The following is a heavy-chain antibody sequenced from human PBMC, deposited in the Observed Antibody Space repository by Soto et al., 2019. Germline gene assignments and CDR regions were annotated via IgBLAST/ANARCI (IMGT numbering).Heavy chain of an antibody. CDR2: ISGSGGST. D-gene: IGHD6-19*01. CDR1: GFSFETCA. CDR3: AKGKTSGWYYFDF. J-gene: IGHJ4*02. Sequence: EVQLLESGGGLVQPGGSLWLSCAASGFSFETCAMSWVRQAPGKGLEWVLGISGSGGSTYYADSVKGRLTISRDNSKNTLYLEMNNLTADDTAIYYCAKGKTSGWYYFDFWGQGTLVTVSS. V-gene: IGHV3-23*01.